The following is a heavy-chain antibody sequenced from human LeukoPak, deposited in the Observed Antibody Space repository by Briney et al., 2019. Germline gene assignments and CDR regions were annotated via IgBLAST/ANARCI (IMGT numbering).Heavy chain of an antibody. CDR3: ARDLLIAAAGTSW. CDR1: GFTFSSYG. J-gene: IGHJ4*02. Sequence: GGSLRLSCAASGFTFSSYGMHWVRQAPGKGLEWVAVIWYDGSNKYYADSVKGRFTISRDNSKNTLYLQMNSLRAEDTAVYYCARDLLIAAAGTSWWGQGTLVTVSS. D-gene: IGHD6-13*01. V-gene: IGHV3-33*01. CDR2: IWYDGSNK.